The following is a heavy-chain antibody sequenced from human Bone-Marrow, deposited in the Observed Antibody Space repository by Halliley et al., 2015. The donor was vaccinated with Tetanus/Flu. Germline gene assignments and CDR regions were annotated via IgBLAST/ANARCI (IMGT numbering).Heavy chain of an antibody. V-gene: IGHV3-33*01. Sequence: SGFNYNSHALHWVRQAPGKGLEWVAVIWYDGSNKYYEDFVRGRFSISRDNSKNTLYLQMNGLRAEDTAVYYCARDRTAVSVTGTLDYGGQGTLVTVSS. CDR2: IWYDGSNK. J-gene: IGHJ4*02. D-gene: IGHD6-19*01. CDR1: GFNYNSHA. CDR3: ARDRTAVSVTGTLDY.